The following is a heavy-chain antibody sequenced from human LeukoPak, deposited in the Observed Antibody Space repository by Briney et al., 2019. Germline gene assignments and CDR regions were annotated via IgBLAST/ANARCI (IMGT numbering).Heavy chain of an antibody. CDR1: GYTFTSDA. V-gene: IGHV7-4-1*02. CDR2: INTNTGNP. D-gene: IGHD3-9*01. CDR3: ARDGVSNYDILTGYSDNWFDP. J-gene: IGHJ5*02. Sequence: ASVKVSCKASGYTFTSDAMNWVRQAPGQGLEWMGWINTNTGNPTYAQGFTGRFVFSLDTSVSTAYLQISSLKAEDTAVYYCARDGVSNYDILTGYSDNWFDPWGQGTLVTVSS.